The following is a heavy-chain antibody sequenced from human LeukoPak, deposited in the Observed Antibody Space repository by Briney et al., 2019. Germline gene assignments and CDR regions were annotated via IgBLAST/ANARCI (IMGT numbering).Heavy chain of an antibody. J-gene: IGHJ4*02. CDR1: GGSIRSYY. CDR2: IYYSGST. CDR3: ARDGGTYGLDY. V-gene: IGHV4-59*01. Sequence: SETLSLTCTVSGGSIRSYYWSWIRQPPGKGLEWIGYIYYSGSTSYSPSLKSRVTISVDTSKNQFSLKLSSVTAADTAVYYCARDGGTYGLDYWGQGTLVTVSS. D-gene: IGHD3-16*01.